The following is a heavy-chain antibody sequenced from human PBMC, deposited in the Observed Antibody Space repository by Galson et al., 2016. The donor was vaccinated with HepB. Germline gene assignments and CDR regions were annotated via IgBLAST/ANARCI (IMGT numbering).Heavy chain of an antibody. J-gene: IGHJ4*02. CDR3: AKLDCGRDCPRDD. CDR2: ISYDGGDK. V-gene: IGHV3-30*19. CDR1: GFTFSRYG. D-gene: IGHD2-21*02. Sequence: SLRLSCAASGFTFSRYGTHWVRQAPGKGLEWVAVISYDGGDKNYADSVKGRFTVSRDNSKNTLFLQMNSLRVEDTAVYYCAKLDCGRDCPRDDWGQGTQVTVS.